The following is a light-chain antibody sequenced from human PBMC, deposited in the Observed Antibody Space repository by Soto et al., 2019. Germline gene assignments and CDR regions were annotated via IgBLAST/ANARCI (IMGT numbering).Light chain of an antibody. CDR3: AAWDDSLNAI. Sequence: QSVLTQPPSLSATPGQRVNISCSGSFSNIGDNAVNWYQQLPGAAPKLLIYLNDQRPSGVPDRFSGSKSGTSAFLAISGLQSEDEADYYCAAWDDSLNAIFGTGTKVTV. J-gene: IGLJ1*01. CDR2: LND. CDR1: FSNIGDNA. V-gene: IGLV1-44*01.